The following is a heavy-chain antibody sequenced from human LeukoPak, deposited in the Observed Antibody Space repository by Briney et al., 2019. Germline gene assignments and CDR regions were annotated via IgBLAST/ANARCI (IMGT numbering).Heavy chain of an antibody. V-gene: IGHV3-30*18. CDR3: AKDWWGYCSGGSCYPNY. CDR2: ISYDGSNK. J-gene: IGHJ4*02. D-gene: IGHD2-15*01. CDR1: GFTSSSYG. Sequence: GGSLRLSCAASGFTSSSYGMHWVRQAPGKGLEWVAVISYDGSNKYYADSVKGRFTISRDNSKNTLYLQMNSLRAEDTAVYYCAKDWWGYCSGGSCYPNYWGQGTLVTVSS.